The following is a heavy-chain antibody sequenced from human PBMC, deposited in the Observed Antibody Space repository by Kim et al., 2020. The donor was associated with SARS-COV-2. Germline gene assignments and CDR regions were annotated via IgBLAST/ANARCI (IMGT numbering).Heavy chain of an antibody. CDR3: ARGGGSSSWYRGAFDI. CDR2: IYSGGST. CDR1: GFTVSSNY. Sequence: GGSLRLSCAASGFTVSSNYMSWVRQAPGKGLEWVSVIYSGGSTYYADSVKGRFTISRDNSKNTLYLQMNSLRAEDTAVYYCARGGGSSSWYRGAFDIWGQGTMVTVSS. J-gene: IGHJ3*02. D-gene: IGHD6-13*01. V-gene: IGHV3-66*01.